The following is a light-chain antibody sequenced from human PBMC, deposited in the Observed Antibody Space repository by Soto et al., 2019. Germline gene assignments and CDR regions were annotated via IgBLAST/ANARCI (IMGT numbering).Light chain of an antibody. J-gene: IGKJ1*01. CDR2: DAS. CDR1: QSVSSY. Sequence: EIVLTQSPATLSLSPGERATLSCRASQSVSSYLAWYQQNPGQAPRILIYDASNRATDIPARFSGSGSGTDFTLTISSLEPEDFAVYYCLQRSGWPWTFGQGTRVEIK. V-gene: IGKV3-11*01. CDR3: LQRSGWPWT.